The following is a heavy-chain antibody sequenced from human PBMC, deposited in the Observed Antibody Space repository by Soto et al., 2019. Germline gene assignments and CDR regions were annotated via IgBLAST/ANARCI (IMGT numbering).Heavy chain of an antibody. CDR1: GFTFSSYG. J-gene: IGHJ4*02. Sequence: TGGSLRLSCAASGFTFSSYGMHWVRQAPGKGLEWVSVIRYNRSNKGYADSVKGRFTISRDNAKNTLYLQMNSLRAEDTALYYCAKDIRPSGSGSYPFDYWGQGTLVTVSS. CDR2: IRYNRSNK. V-gene: IGHV3-30*18. CDR3: AKDIRPSGSGSYPFDY. D-gene: IGHD3-10*01.